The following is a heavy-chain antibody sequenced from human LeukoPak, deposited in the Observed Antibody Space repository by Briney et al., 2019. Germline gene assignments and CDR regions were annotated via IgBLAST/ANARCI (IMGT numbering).Heavy chain of an antibody. CDR1: GYNFMKYD. J-gene: IGHJ4*02. D-gene: IGHD3-16*01. CDR3: ARDFGEGH. CDR2: MNTHNGST. Sequence: APVKVSCKASGYNFMKYDINWVRQAPGQGLEWMGWMNTHNGSTGYAQKFQGRVTMTRSTSTNTAYMELSSLRSDDTAVYYCARDFGEGHWGQGTLVSVSS. V-gene: IGHV1-8*01.